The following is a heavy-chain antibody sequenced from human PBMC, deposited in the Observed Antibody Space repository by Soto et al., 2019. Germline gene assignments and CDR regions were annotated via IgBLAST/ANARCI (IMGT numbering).Heavy chain of an antibody. CDR2: ISHLEST. Sequence: SETLSLTCTVSGASISYGGFSWSWIRQSPGKGLEWIGYISHLESTYFHPSFKSRLTMSIDRTRNQFSLKLSSVTAADMAVYYCARGGGYFFDYWGQGTLVTVSS. D-gene: IGHD5-12*01. J-gene: IGHJ4*02. CDR3: ARGGGYFFDY. CDR1: GASISYGGFS. V-gene: IGHV4-30-2*06.